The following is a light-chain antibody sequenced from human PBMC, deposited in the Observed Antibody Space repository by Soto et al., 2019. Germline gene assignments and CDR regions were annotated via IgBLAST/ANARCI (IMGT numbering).Light chain of an antibody. Sequence: EKVMTQSPATLSVSPGERATLSCRASQSVSSNLAWYQQKPGQAPRLLIYDASTRATGNPARFSGSGSGTEFTLTISSLQSEDLAVYYCQQYDDWPETFGQGTKVEIK. V-gene: IGKV3-15*01. CDR1: QSVSSN. CDR2: DAS. CDR3: QQYDDWPET. J-gene: IGKJ1*01.